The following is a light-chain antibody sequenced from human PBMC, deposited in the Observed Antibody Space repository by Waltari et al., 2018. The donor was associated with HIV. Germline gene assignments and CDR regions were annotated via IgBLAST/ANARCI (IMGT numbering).Light chain of an antibody. J-gene: IGKJ4*01. CDR3: QQYNNWPLT. V-gene: IGKV3-15*01. CDR1: QGVGSN. CDR2: GAA. Sequence: DIVMTQSPAILSVSPGERVTLSCRASQGVGSNLAWYQQKVGQAPRLLIYGAATRAAEIPVRFSGSGSGTEFTLTISSLQSADFAAYYCQQYNNWPLTFGGGTKVEIK.